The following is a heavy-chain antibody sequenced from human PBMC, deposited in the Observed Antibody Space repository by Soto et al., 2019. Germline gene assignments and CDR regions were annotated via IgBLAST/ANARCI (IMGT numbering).Heavy chain of an antibody. V-gene: IGHV3-30-3*01. CDR3: ARGGAVASSWYFDL. Sequence: QVQVVGSGGGVVQPGRSLRLSCAASGFTFSSFAFHWVRQAPGKGLEWVTAIAYNGINIYYADSVKGRFTISRDNSKNTVYLQMNSLRAEDKARYYCARGGAVASSWYFDLWGRGTLVTVSS. D-gene: IGHD6-19*01. CDR2: IAYNGINI. J-gene: IGHJ2*01. CDR1: GFTFSSFA.